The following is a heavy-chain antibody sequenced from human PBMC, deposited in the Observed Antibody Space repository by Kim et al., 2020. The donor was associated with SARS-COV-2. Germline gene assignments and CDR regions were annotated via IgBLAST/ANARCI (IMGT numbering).Heavy chain of an antibody. D-gene: IGHD2-15*01. J-gene: IGHJ6*02. V-gene: IGHV1-69*13. CDR1: GGTFSSYA. Sequence: SVKVSCKASGGTFSSYAISWVRQAPGQGLEWMGGIIPIFGTANYAQKFQGRVTITADESTSTAYMELSSLRSEDTAVYYCARASVVAAIYYYYYGMDVWGQGTTVTVSS. CDR2: IIPIFGTA. CDR3: ARASVVAAIYYYYYGMDV.